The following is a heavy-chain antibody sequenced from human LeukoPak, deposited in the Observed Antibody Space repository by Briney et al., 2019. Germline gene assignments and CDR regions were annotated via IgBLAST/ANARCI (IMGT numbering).Heavy chain of an antibody. CDR3: AREGPGEAFDI. Sequence: GSLRLSCAASGFTFISYWMSWVRQAPGKGLEWVANIKQDGSEKYYVDSVKGRFTISRDNAKNSLYLQMNSLRAEDTAVYYCAREGPGEAFDIWGQGTMVTVSS. CDR1: GFTFISYW. J-gene: IGHJ3*02. CDR2: IKQDGSEK. V-gene: IGHV3-7*01.